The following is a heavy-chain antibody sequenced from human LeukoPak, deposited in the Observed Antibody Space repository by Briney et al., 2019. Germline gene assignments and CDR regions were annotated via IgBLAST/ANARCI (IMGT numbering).Heavy chain of an antibody. CDR2: INTDGSST. Sequence: GGSLRLSCAASGFTFSSYWMHWVRQVPGKGLVWVSRINTDGSSTRYADSVKGRFTISRDNAKNTLYLQMNSLRAEDTAVYYCARAPYGSGSYYNIDYWGQGTLVTVSS. J-gene: IGHJ4*02. D-gene: IGHD3-10*01. CDR3: ARAPYGSGSYYNIDY. V-gene: IGHV3-74*01. CDR1: GFTFSSYW.